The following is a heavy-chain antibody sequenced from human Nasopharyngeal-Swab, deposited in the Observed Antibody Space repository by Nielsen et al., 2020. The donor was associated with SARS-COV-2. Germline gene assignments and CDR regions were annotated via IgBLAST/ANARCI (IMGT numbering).Heavy chain of an antibody. CDR2: IGDKEHNYAT. J-gene: IGHJ4*02. Sequence: GESLKISCAASGFIFSASAIQRVRQASGKGLEWVGRIGDKEHNYATTYGASVQGRFTISRDDSKNTAFLQMDGLKTEDTALYYCTTDFYFDYWGQGALVTVSS. CDR3: TTDFYFDY. V-gene: IGHV3-73*01. CDR1: GFIFSASA.